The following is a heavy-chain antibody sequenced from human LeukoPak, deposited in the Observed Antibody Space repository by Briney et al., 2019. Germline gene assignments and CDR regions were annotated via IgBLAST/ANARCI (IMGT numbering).Heavy chain of an antibody. V-gene: IGHV4-4*02. D-gene: IGHD4-17*01. CDR3: ARSRTDYDRGSGAFDT. Sequence: PSETLSLTCAVSGGSISSSNWWSWVRQPPGKGLEWIGEIYHSGSTNYNPSLKSRVTISVDKSKNQFSLKLSSVTAADTAVYYCARSRTDYDRGSGAFDTWGQGTMVTVSS. J-gene: IGHJ3*02. CDR1: GGSISSSNW. CDR2: IYHSGST.